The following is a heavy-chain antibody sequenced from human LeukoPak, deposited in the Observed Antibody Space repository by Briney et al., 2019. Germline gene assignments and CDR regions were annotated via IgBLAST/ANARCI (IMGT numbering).Heavy chain of an antibody. J-gene: IGHJ4*02. Sequence: GRSLRLSCAASGFTFSTYGMHWVRQAPGKGLEWVAVISYDGDTEYYTDSVKGRFTISRDNSKNTLYLQMCSLRAEDTAVYYCARDYSSGWVDYWGQGTLVTVSS. CDR1: GFTFSTYG. CDR3: ARDYSSGWVDY. CDR2: ISYDGDTE. V-gene: IGHV3-30*03. D-gene: IGHD6-19*01.